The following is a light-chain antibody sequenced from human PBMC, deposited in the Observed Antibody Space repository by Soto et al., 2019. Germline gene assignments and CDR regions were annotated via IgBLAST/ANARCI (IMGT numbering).Light chain of an antibody. CDR2: GAS. CDR1: QSVNTN. Sequence: EIVLTQSPATLSVSPGERATLSCRASQSVNTNLAWYQQKPGQAPRLLIYGASTRATGIPDRFSGSGSGTDFTLTISRLEPEDSAVYYCRQYGSSPTWTFGQGTKVDIK. V-gene: IGKV3-20*01. J-gene: IGKJ1*01. CDR3: RQYGSSPTWT.